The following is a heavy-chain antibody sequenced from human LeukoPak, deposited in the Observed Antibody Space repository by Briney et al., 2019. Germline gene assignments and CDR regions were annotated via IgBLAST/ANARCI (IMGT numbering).Heavy chain of an antibody. CDR1: GGSIRSYY. CDR2: IYYSGST. D-gene: IGHD3-16*01. J-gene: IGHJ6*02. Sequence: SETLSLTCTVSGGSIRSYYWSWIRQPPGKGLEWIGYIYYSGSTNYNPSLKSRVTISVDTSKNQFSLKLSSVTAADTAVYYCARAPLRPYYYYGMDVWGQGTTVTVSS. CDR3: ARAPLRPYYYYGMDV. V-gene: IGHV4-59*01.